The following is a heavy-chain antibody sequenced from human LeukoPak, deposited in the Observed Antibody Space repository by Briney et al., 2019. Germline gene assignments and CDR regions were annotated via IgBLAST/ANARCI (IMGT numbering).Heavy chain of an antibody. CDR1: GFTFSSYA. CDR3: AKGDLEMATTSERDYGMDV. D-gene: IGHD5-24*01. J-gene: IGHJ6*02. V-gene: IGHV3-23*01. CDR2: ISGSGGST. Sequence: PGRSLRLSCAASGFTFSSYAMSWVRQAPGKGLEWVSAISGSGGSTYYADSVKGRFTISRDNSKNTLYLQMNSLRAEDTAVYYCAKGDLEMATTSERDYGMDVWGQGTTVTVSS.